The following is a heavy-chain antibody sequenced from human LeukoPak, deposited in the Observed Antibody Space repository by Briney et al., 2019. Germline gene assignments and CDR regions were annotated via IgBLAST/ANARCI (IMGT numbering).Heavy chain of an antibody. CDR1: GGSISSYY. J-gene: IGHJ4*02. Sequence: SETLSLTCTVSGGSISSYYWSWIRQPPGKGLEWIGYIYTSGSTNYNPSLKSRVTISVDTSKNQFSLKLSSVTAADTAVYYCARSDYGGNHYYFDYWGQGTLVTVSS. V-gene: IGHV4-4*09. CDR3: ARSDYGGNHYYFDY. D-gene: IGHD4-23*01. CDR2: IYTSGST.